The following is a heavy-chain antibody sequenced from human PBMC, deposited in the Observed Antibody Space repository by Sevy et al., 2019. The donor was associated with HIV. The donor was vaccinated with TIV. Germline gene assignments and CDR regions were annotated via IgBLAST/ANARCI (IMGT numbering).Heavy chain of an antibody. J-gene: IGHJ6*02. V-gene: IGHV3-30-3*01. CDR1: GFALSNYYA. Sequence: GGSLRLSCAASGFALSNYYAMHWVRQAPGKGLEWVALISYDGSDKYYPDSVKGRFTISRDNFKNTLYLQMNSLTTEDTAVYYCARPRANYADHYFFYAMDVWGQGTTVTVSS. CDR2: ISYDGSDK. D-gene: IGHD4-17*01. CDR3: ARPRANYADHYFFYAMDV.